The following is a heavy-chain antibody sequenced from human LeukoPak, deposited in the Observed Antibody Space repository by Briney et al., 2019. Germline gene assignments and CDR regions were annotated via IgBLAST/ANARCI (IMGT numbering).Heavy chain of an antibody. Sequence: SETLSLTCTVSGGSISSYYRSWIRQPPGKGLEWIGYIYYSGSTNYNPSLKSRVTISVDTSKNQFSLKLSSVTAADTAVYYCATHTTDFWSGYYYHWGQGTLVTVSS. CDR2: IYYSGST. J-gene: IGHJ5*02. D-gene: IGHD3-3*01. CDR3: ATHTTDFWSGYYYH. V-gene: IGHV4-59*01. CDR1: GGSISSYY.